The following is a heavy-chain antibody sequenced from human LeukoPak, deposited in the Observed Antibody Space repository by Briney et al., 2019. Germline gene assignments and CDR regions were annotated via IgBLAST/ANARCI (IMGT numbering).Heavy chain of an antibody. CDR1: GFTFSSYS. J-gene: IGHJ3*02. CDR2: ISSSSSYI. CDR3: ARDCFRDTAMGDAFDI. V-gene: IGHV3-21*01. Sequence: GGSLRLSCAASGFTFSSYSINWVRQAPGKGLEWVSSISSSSSYIYYADSVKGRFTISRDNAKNSLYLQMNSLRAEDTAVYYCARDCFRDTAMGDAFDIWGQGTMVTVSS. D-gene: IGHD5-18*01.